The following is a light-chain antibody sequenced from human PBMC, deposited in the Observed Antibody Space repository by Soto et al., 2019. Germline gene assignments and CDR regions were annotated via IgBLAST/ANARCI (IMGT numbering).Light chain of an antibody. V-gene: IGKV1-5*01. CDR2: DAS. Sequence: DIPMTQSPSTLSASVGDRVTITCRASQSISNWLAWYQQKPGKAPKLLIYDASSLESGVPSRFSGSGSGTEFTLTISSLQPDDFATYYCQQYNSYSGTFGPGTKVDIK. CDR3: QQYNSYSGT. J-gene: IGKJ3*01. CDR1: QSISNW.